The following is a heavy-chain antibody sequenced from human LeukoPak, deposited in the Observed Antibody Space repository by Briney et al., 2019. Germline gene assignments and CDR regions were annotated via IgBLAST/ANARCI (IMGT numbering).Heavy chain of an antibody. CDR3: GRDRSDYLRGSFDY. Sequence: ASVKVSCKASGYTFTSYAMHWVRQAPGQRLEWMGWINAGNGITKYSQKFQGRVTITRVTSASTAYMELSSLRSEDTAVYYCGRDRSDYLRGSFDYGGKEPLVTFS. V-gene: IGHV1-3*01. CDR2: INAGNGIT. CDR1: GYTFTSYA. J-gene: IGHJ4*02. D-gene: IGHD4-17*01.